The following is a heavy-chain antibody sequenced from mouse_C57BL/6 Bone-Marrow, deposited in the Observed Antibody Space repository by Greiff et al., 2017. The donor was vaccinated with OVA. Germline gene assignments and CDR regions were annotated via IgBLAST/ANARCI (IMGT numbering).Heavy chain of an antibody. CDR2: INPYNGGT. Sequence: DVKLQESGPVLVKPGASVKMSCKASGYTFTDYYMNWVKQSHGKSLEWIGVINPYNGGTSYNQKFKGKATLTVDTSSSTAYMELNSLTSEDSAVYYCAREAPAWFAYWGQGTLVTVSA. CDR3: AREAPAWFAY. J-gene: IGHJ3*01. V-gene: IGHV1-19*01. CDR1: GYTFTDYY.